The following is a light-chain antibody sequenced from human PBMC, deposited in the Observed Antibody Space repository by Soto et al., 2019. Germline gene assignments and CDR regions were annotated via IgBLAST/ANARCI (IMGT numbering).Light chain of an antibody. Sequence: ETVVTQSPGTLSLSPGDRATLSCRASQSISTTYLAWYQQRPGQAPRLLIYGTSSRATGIPDRFSGSGSATDFTLTINRLEPEDFALYYCQQYGTSPYTFGQGTKLEIK. CDR1: QSISTTY. CDR3: QQYGTSPYT. J-gene: IGKJ2*01. V-gene: IGKV3-20*01. CDR2: GTS.